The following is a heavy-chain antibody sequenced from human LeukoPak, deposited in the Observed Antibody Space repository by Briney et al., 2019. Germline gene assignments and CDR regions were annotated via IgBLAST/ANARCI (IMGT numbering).Heavy chain of an antibody. D-gene: IGHD6-6*01. CDR2: TSGSGGST. CDR3: AKEGTSYSSLLFWY. J-gene: IGHJ4*02. Sequence: PGGSLRLSCTASGFTFGDYAMSWFRQAPGKGLEWVSATSGSGGSTYYADSVKGRFTISRDNSKNTLYLQMNSLRAEDTAVYYCAKEGTSYSSLLFWYWGQGTLVTVSS. V-gene: IGHV3-23*01. CDR1: GFTFGDYA.